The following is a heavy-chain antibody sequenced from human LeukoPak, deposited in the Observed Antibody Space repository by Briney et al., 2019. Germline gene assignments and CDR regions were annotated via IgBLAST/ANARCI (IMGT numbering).Heavy chain of an antibody. CDR1: GFTFSSYS. J-gene: IGHJ4*02. V-gene: IGHV3-21*01. Sequence: PGGSLRLSCAASGFTFSSYSMNRVRQAPGKGLEWVSSISSSSSYIYYADSVKGRFTISRDNAKNSLYLQVNSLRAEDTAVYYCARGRAAMVPLFDYWGQGTLVTVSS. CDR3: ARGRAAMVPLFDY. CDR2: ISSSSSYI. D-gene: IGHD5-18*01.